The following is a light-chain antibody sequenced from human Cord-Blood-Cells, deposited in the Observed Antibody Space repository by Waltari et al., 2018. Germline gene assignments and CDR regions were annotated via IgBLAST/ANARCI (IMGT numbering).Light chain of an antibody. CDR2: WAS. V-gene: IGKV4-1*01. Sequence: DIVMTQSPDSLAVSLGERATINCKSSQSVLYSSNNKKYFAWYQQKPGQPPKLLIYWASTRESGVPDRFSGSGSGTDFTLTISSLQAEDVAVYYCQQYYSTLYTFGQGTKLEIK. CDR3: QQYYSTLYT. J-gene: IGKJ2*01. CDR1: QSVLYSSNNKKY.